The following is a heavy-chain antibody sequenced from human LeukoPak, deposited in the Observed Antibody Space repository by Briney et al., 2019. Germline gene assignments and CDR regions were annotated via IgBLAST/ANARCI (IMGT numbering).Heavy chain of an antibody. J-gene: IGHJ3*02. CDR1: GFTFSSYG. CDR2: ISYDGSNK. CDR3: AKEAGSPRTFDI. Sequence: PGGSLRLSCAASGFTFSSYGMHWVRQAPGKGLEWVAVISYDGSNKYYADSVKGRFTISRDNSKNTLYLQMNSLRVEDTAVYYCAKEAGSPRTFDIWGQGTMVTVSS. V-gene: IGHV3-30*18. D-gene: IGHD6-13*01.